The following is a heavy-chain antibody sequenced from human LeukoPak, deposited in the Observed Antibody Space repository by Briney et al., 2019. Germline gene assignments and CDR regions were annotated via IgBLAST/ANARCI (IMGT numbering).Heavy chain of an antibody. D-gene: IGHD3-10*01. Sequence: PSETLSLTCAVYGGSFSGYYWSWIRQPPAKGLEWIGEINHSGSTNYNPSLKSRVTISVDTSTNQFSLKLSSVAAADTALYYCASVLGSGSPRGPFKKYYFGYWGQGTLVTVSS. V-gene: IGHV4-34*01. J-gene: IGHJ4*02. CDR2: INHSGST. CDR3: ASVLGSGSPRGPFKKYYFGY. CDR1: GGSFSGYY.